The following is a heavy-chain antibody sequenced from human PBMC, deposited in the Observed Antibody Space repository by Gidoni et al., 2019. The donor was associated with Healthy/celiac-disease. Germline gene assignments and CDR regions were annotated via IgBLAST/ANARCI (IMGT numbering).Heavy chain of an antibody. V-gene: IGHV4-31*03. Sequence: QVQLQESGPGLVKPSQTLSLTCTVSGGSLSSGGYYWSWIRQHPVKGLEWIGYIYYSGSTYYNPSLKSRVTISVDTSKNQFSLKLSSVTAADTAVYYCARDSGSGAPYYGMDVWGQGTTVTVSS. CDR2: IYYSGST. CDR3: ARDSGSGAPYYGMDV. D-gene: IGHD6-19*01. CDR1: GGSLSSGGYY. J-gene: IGHJ6*02.